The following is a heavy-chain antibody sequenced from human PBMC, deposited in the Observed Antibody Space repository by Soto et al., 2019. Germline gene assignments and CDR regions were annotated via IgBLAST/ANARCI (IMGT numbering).Heavy chain of an antibody. V-gene: IGHV4-4*02. CDR1: GGSFTSNNW. Sequence: SETLSLTCAVSGGSFTSNNWWTWVRQPPGQGLEWIGEIYRTGSTNYNLSLKSRVTISLDKSENQFSLKVTSLTAADTAVYYCASRDPGTSVDYWGQGTLVTVSS. D-gene: IGHD1-7*01. J-gene: IGHJ4*02. CDR2: IYRTGST. CDR3: ASRDPGTSVDY.